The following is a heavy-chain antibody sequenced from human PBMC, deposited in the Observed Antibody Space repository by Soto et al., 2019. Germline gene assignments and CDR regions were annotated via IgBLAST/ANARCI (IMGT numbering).Heavy chain of an antibody. CDR1: GYTFTTYS. V-gene: IGHV1-18*01. CDR2: ISAYNGNT. Sequence: ASVKVSCKASGYTFTTYSITWVRQAPGQGLEWMGWISAYNGNTNYAQKLQGRVTMTTDTSTSTAYMELRSLRSDDTAVYYCAGTGPTYGDYLYYYYYYGMDVWGQGTTVTVSS. D-gene: IGHD4-17*01. J-gene: IGHJ6*02. CDR3: AGTGPTYGDYLYYYYYYGMDV.